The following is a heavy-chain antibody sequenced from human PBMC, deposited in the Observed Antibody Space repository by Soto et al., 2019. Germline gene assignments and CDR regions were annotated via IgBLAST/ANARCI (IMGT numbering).Heavy chain of an antibody. V-gene: IGHV3-23*01. D-gene: IGHD3-16*01. Sequence: EVQLFESGGDVVRPGGSLRHSCAASGFTFSSYAMGWFRQAPGKWLEWVAGVSRDGTYTFYADSVRGRFSISRDNSRDTVDLYMNALRCDDTAVYFCVKYTGTEDLGESWGQGTLVSVSS. CDR3: VKYTGTEDLGES. CDR2: VSRDGTYT. J-gene: IGHJ5*02. CDR1: GFTFSSYA.